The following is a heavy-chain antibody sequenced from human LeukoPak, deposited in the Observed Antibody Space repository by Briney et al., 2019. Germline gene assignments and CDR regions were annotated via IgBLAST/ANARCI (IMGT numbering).Heavy chain of an antibody. CDR2: IWYDGSNK. CDR1: GFTFSSYG. D-gene: IGHD3-3*01. V-gene: IGHV3-33*01. CDR3: AREGAHYDFWSGYQRAFDY. Sequence: GGSLRLSCAASGFTFSSYGMHWVRQAPGKGPEWVAVIWYDGSNKYYADSVKGRFTISRDNSKNTLYLQMNSLRAEDTAVYYCAREGAHYDFWSGYQRAFDYWGRGTLVTVSS. J-gene: IGHJ4*02.